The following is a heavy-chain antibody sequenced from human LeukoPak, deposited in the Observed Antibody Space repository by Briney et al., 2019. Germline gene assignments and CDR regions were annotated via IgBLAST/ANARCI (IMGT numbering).Heavy chain of an antibody. J-gene: IGHJ6*02. D-gene: IGHD6-13*01. CDR1: GYTFTSYG. Sequence: ASVKVSCKASGYTFTSYGISWVRQAPGQGLEWMGWISAYNGNTNYAQKLQGRVTMTTDTSTSTAYMELRSLRPDDTAVYYCARAGSSWLNYYYYGMDVWGQGTTVTVSS. V-gene: IGHV1-18*01. CDR2: ISAYNGNT. CDR3: ARAGSSWLNYYYYGMDV.